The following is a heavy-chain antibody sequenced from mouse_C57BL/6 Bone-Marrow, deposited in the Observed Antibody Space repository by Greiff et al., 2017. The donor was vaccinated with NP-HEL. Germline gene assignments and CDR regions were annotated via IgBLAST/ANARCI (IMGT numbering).Heavy chain of an antibody. D-gene: IGHD4-1*01. CDR3: ARHETGGYFDY. Sequence: EVKVVESGGDLVKPGGSLKLSCAASGFTFSSYGMSWVRQTPDKRLEWVATISSGGSYTYYPDSVKGRFTISRDNAKNTLYLQMSSLKSEDTAMYYCARHETGGYFDYWGQGTTLTVSS. J-gene: IGHJ2*01. CDR2: ISSGGSYT. V-gene: IGHV5-6*01. CDR1: GFTFSSYG.